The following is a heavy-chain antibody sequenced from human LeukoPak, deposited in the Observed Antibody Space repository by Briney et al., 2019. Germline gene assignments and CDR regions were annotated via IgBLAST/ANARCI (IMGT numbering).Heavy chain of an antibody. CDR2: INPNSGDT. Sequence: GASVKVSCKASGYTFTGYYMHWVRQAPGQGLEWMGWINPNSGDTGYAQKFQGSVTMTRNTSTATAYMELSSLKSEDTAVYYCARVNTYYYGSGVSRAFHMWGQGTMVTVSS. CDR3: ARVNTYYYGSGVSRAFHM. D-gene: IGHD3-10*01. J-gene: IGHJ3*02. CDR1: GYTFTGYY. V-gene: IGHV1-8*02.